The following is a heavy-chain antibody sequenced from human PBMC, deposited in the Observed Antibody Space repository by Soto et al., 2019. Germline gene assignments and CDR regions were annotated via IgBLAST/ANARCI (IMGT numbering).Heavy chain of an antibody. V-gene: IGHV5-51*01. Sequence: GESLKISCKVSGYTFTNYWIGWVRQMPGKDLEWMGIIYPDDSDTKYSPSFQGQVTISADKSIKTAYLQWNNLKASDTAMYYCARRVGNDYKDFYSYYMDGWGKGTTVTVSS. CDR3: ARRVGNDYKDFYSYYMDG. CDR2: IYPDDSDT. D-gene: IGHD4-4*01. CDR1: GYTFTNYW. J-gene: IGHJ6*03.